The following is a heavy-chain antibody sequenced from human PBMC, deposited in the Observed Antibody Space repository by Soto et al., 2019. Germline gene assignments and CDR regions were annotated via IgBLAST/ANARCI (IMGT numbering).Heavy chain of an antibody. J-gene: IGHJ4*02. D-gene: IGHD3-10*01. V-gene: IGHV4-34*01. CDR2: ISPSGTT. Sequence: SETLSLTCAVYGGSFSNNYWTWFRQPPGKGLEWIGEISPSGTTKYIPSLKSRGTISVDTSRKQFFLKVTSVSAADTAVYYCATSLWFGTQPEIWGPGTLVTVS. CDR3: ATSLWFGTQPEI. CDR1: GGSFSNNY.